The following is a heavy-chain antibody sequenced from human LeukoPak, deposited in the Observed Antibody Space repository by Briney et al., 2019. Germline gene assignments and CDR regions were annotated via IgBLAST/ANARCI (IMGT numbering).Heavy chain of an antibody. CDR1: GFTFDDYG. J-gene: IGHJ4*02. CDR2: ISSSSSTI. CDR3: ARVTPYSSSSGIDY. D-gene: IGHD6-6*01. Sequence: GGSLRLSCAASGFTFDDYGLSWVRQAPGKGLEWVSYISSSSSTIYYADSVKGRFTISRDNAKNSLYLQMNSLRAEDTAVYYCARVTPYSSSSGIDYWGQGTLVTVSS. V-gene: IGHV3-48*01.